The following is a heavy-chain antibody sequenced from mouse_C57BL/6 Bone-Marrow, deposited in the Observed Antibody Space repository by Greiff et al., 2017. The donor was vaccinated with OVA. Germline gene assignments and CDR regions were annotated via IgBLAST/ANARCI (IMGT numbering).Heavy chain of an antibody. V-gene: IGHV1-63*01. CDR1: GYTFTNYW. CDR2: IYPGGGYT. J-gene: IGHJ2*01. Sequence: QVQLQQSGAELVRPGTSVKMSCKASGYTFTNYWIGWAKQRPGHGLEWIGDIYPGGGYTNYNEKFKGKATLTADKSSSTAYMQVSSLTSEDSAIYYCAREGDGYDFDYWGQGTTLTVSS. D-gene: IGHD2-2*01. CDR3: AREGDGYDFDY.